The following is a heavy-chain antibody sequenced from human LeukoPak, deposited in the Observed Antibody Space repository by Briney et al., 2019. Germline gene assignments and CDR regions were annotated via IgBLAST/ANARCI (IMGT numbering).Heavy chain of an antibody. Sequence: KPSETLSLTCAVYGGSFSGYYWKWIRQPPGKGLEWIGEINHSGSPNYNPSLKSRVTISVDTSKNQFSLKLSSVTAADTAVYYCASGYSYGYNALDYWGQGTLVTVSS. V-gene: IGHV4-34*01. D-gene: IGHD5-18*01. J-gene: IGHJ4*02. CDR1: GGSFSGYY. CDR2: INHSGSP. CDR3: ASGYSYGYNALDY.